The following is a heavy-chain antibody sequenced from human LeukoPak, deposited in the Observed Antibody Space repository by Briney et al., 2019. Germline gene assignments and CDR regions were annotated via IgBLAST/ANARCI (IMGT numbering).Heavy chain of an antibody. CDR1: GFTFSSYG. V-gene: IGHV3-30*03. D-gene: IGHD2-2*01. CDR3: ARDSSRSHDAFDI. Sequence: GRSLRLSCVASGFTFSSYGMHWVRQAPGKGLEWVAVISYDGSNKYYADSVKGRFTISRDNSKNTLYLQMNSLRAEDTAVYYCARDSSRSHDAFDIWGQGTMVTVSS. CDR2: ISYDGSNK. J-gene: IGHJ3*02.